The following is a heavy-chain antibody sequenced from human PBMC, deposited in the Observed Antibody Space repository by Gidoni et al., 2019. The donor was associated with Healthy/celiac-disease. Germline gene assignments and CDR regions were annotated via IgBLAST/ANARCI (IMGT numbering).Heavy chain of an antibody. V-gene: IGHV3-64D*08. J-gene: IGHJ6*02. CDR3: VKDWGDSSSPTSGVMDGMDV. CDR2: IRSIGGST. CDR1: GFTFSSDA. Sequence: EVQLVASGGGLVQPGGSLRLSCSASGFTFSSDAMHWVRQAPGKGLEYVSAIRSIGGSTYYADSVKGRFTISRDNSKNTLYLQMSSLRAEDTAVYYCVKDWGDSSSPTSGVMDGMDVWGQGTTVTVSS. D-gene: IGHD6-6*01.